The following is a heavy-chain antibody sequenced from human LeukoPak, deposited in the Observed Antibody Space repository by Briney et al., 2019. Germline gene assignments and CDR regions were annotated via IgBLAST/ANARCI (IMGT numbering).Heavy chain of an antibody. V-gene: IGHV3-53*04. D-gene: IGHD5-18*01. J-gene: IGHJ4*02. CDR3: ASVSYGYSLDY. Sequence: GGSLRLSCAASGFTFSSYAMSWVRQAPGKGLEWVSVIYSGGSTYYADSVKGRFTISRHNSKNTLYLQMNSLRAEDTAVYYCASVSYGYSLDYWGQGTLVTVSS. CDR1: GFTFSSYA. CDR2: IYSGGST.